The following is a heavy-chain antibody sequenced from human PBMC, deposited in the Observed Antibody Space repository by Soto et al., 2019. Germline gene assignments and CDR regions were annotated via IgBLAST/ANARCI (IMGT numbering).Heavy chain of an antibody. D-gene: IGHD4-17*01. CDR1: GFTFSSYG. CDR2: ISYDGSNK. CDR3: AKDHPYGDYGVDGMDV. J-gene: IGHJ6*02. Sequence: GGSLRLSCAASGFTFSSYGMHWVRQAPGKGLEWVAIISYDGSNKYYTDSVKGRFTISRDNSKNTLYLQMNSLRAEDTAVYYCAKDHPYGDYGVDGMDVWDQGTTVTVSS. V-gene: IGHV3-30*18.